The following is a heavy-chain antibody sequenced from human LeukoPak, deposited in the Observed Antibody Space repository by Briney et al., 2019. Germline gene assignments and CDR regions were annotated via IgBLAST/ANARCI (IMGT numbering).Heavy chain of an antibody. CDR2: ISAYNGNT. Sequence: ASVKVSCEASGYTFTSYGISWVRQAPGQGLEWMGWISAYNGNTNYAQKLQGRVTMTTDTSTSTAYMELRSLRSDDTAVYYCARAAIPSLYYYGMDVWGQGTTVTVSS. D-gene: IGHD2-2*02. V-gene: IGHV1-18*01. CDR1: GYTFTSYG. J-gene: IGHJ6*02. CDR3: ARAAIPSLYYYGMDV.